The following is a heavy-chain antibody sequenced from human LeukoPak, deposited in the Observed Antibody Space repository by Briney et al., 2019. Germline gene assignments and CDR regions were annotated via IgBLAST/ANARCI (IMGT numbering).Heavy chain of an antibody. D-gene: IGHD3-10*01. J-gene: IGHJ4*02. CDR3: ARDGGHDRFGELGFDY. V-gene: IGHV3-30*03. CDR2: ISYDGRNK. Sequence: GGSLRLSCAASRFTFSSYGMHWVRQAPGKGLEWVAVISYDGRNKNYADSVKGRFTISRDNAENTVYLQMNSLRVEDTAVYYCARDGGHDRFGELGFDYWGQGTVVTVSS. CDR1: RFTFSSYG.